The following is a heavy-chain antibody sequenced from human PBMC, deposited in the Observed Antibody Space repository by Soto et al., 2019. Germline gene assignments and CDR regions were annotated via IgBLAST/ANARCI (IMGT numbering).Heavy chain of an antibody. CDR3: ARDRIAARPKYKSDY. CDR2: ISAYNGNT. D-gene: IGHD6-6*01. V-gene: IGHV1-18*01. Sequence: ASVKVSCKASGYTFTSYGISWVRQAPGQGLEWMGWISAYNGNTNYAQKLQGRVTMTTDTSTSTAYMELRSLRSDDTAVYYCARDRIAARPKYKSDYWGQGTLVTVSS. J-gene: IGHJ4*02. CDR1: GYTFTSYG.